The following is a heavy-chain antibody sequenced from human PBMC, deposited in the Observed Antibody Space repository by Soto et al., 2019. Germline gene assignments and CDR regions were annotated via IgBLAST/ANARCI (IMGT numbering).Heavy chain of an antibody. Sequence: ASKKFSCKTSGYHFKSYYMHWLRQAPGQGIEWMGIINPSGGSTSYAQKFQGRVTMTRDTSTSTVYMELSSLRSEDTAVYYCARGYDILTGYYTDYYYGMDVWG. V-gene: IGHV1-46*02. CDR3: ARGYDILTGYYTDYYYGMDV. CDR1: GYHFKSYY. D-gene: IGHD3-9*01. CDR2: INPSGGST. J-gene: IGHJ6*02.